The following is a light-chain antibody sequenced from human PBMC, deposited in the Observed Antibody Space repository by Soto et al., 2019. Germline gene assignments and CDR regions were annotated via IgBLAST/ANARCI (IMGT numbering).Light chain of an antibody. CDR2: GTI. V-gene: IGKV3-20*01. CDR1: ESISSDK. J-gene: IGKJ1*01. CDR3: QQYGSWT. Sequence: EIVLTQSPGTLSVSPGERATLSCRASESISSDKLAWYQQKPGQPPSHLIYGTISRATGIPDRFSSRGSGSDFTLTASRPEPEDYAIYDGQQYGSWTLGQVTKVEI.